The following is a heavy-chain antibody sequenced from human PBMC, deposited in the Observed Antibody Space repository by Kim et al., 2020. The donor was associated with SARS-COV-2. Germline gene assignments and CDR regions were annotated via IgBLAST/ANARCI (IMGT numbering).Heavy chain of an antibody. J-gene: IGHJ3*02. V-gene: IGHV4-61*07. D-gene: IGHD3-10*01. CDR3: ARRGVGSFDI. Sequence: GSTAYQPPLTSRVPISVDTSKNQFSRKMASVTAADTAVYYCARRGVGSFDIWGQGTMVTVSS. CDR2: GST.